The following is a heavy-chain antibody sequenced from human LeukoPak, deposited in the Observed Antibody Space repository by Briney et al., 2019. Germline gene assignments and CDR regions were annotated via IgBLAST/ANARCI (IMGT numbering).Heavy chain of an antibody. V-gene: IGHV3-48*03. CDR1: GFTFSSYE. J-gene: IGHJ4*02. Sequence: GGSLRLSCAASGFTFSSYEMNWVRQAPGKGLEGVSYISSSGSTIYYADSVKGRFTISRDNAKNSLYLQMNSLRAEDTAVYYCARDLVTMVRGVIITLFDYRGQGTLVTVSS. CDR2: ISSSGSTI. D-gene: IGHD3-10*01. CDR3: ARDLVTMVRGVIITLFDY.